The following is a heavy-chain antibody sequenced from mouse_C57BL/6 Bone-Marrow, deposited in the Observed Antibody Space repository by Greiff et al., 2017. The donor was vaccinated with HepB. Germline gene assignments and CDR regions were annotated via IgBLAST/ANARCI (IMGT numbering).Heavy chain of an antibody. CDR3: TTCLLAY. D-gene: IGHD2-10*01. J-gene: IGHJ3*01. V-gene: IGHV14-4*01. CDR2: IDPENGDT. Sequence: VQLKESGAELVRPGASVKLSCTASGFNIKDDYMHWVKQRPEQGLEWIGWIDPENGDTEYASKFQGKATITADTSSNTAYLQLSSRTSEDTAVYYCTTCLLAYWGQGTLVTVSA. CDR1: GFNIKDDY.